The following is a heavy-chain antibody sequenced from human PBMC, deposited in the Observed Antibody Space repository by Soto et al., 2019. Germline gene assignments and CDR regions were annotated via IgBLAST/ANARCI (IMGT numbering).Heavy chain of an antibody. D-gene: IGHD2-15*01. V-gene: IGHV1-8*01. CDR3: ARGWTGYCSGGSCYSAVVDWFDP. J-gene: IGHJ5*02. Sequence: ASVKVSCKASGYTFTSYDINWVRQATGQGLEWMGWMNPNSGNTGYAQKFQGRVTMTRNTSISTAYMELSSLRSEDTAVYYCARGWTGYCSGGSCYSAVVDWFDPWGQGTLVTVSS. CDR1: GYTFTSYD. CDR2: MNPNSGNT.